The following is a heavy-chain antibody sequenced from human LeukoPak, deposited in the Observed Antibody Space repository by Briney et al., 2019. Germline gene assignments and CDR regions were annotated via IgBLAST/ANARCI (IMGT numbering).Heavy chain of an antibody. V-gene: IGHV3-30*02. CDR3: AKDLIWYSEKSGDAFDV. Sequence: HSGGSLRLSCVASGFIFSTFGMHWVRQAPGKGLEWMAFIRYDGSIQYYADSVKGRFTISRENTIHTLYLQMNSLRVEDTAMYYCAKDLIWYSEKSGDAFDVWGQGTMVTVSS. J-gene: IGHJ3*01. CDR1: GFIFSTFG. CDR2: IRYDGSIQ. D-gene: IGHD1-26*01.